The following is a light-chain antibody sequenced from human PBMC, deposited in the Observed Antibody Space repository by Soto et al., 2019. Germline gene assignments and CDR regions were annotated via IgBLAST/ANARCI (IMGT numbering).Light chain of an antibody. CDR2: EVS. J-gene: IGLJ1*01. CDR3: SSYAVTNIFV. Sequence: QSALTQPASVSGSPGQSITISCTGTSRDVGGYNSVAWYQHNPGKAPKLMIYEVSKRPSGVPDRFSGSKSGSTASLTVSGLQAEDEADYYCSSYAVTNIFVFGTGTKLTVL. V-gene: IGLV2-8*01. CDR1: SRDVGGYNS.